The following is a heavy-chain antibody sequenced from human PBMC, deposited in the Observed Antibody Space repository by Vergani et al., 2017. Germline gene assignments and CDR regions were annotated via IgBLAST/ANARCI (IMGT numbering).Heavy chain of an antibody. J-gene: IGHJ4*02. Sequence: EGQLVESGGGLVQPGGSLRLSCSASGFTFSSYAMHWVRQAPGKGLEYVSAISSNGGSTYYADSVKGRFTISRDNSKNTLYLQMSSLRAEDTAVYYCVKGDQEFYGSGSCNLDYWGQGTLVTVSS. D-gene: IGHD3-10*01. V-gene: IGHV3-64D*06. CDR1: GFTFSSYA. CDR2: ISSNGGST. CDR3: VKGDQEFYGSGSCNLDY.